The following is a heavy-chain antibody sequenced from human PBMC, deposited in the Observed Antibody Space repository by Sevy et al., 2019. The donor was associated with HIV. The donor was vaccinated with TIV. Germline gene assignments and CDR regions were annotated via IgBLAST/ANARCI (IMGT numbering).Heavy chain of an antibody. Sequence: GGSLRISCAASGFTFSSHSMNWVRQTPGKGLEWISYISGTGNTIYYADSVKGRFTISRDNAKNSLYLQLKSLRDEDTAIYCCARVPPYYDSNVSDFWGQGSLVTVSS. CDR1: GFTFSSHS. CDR2: ISGTGNTI. J-gene: IGHJ4*02. V-gene: IGHV3-48*02. D-gene: IGHD3-22*01. CDR3: ARVPPYYDSNVSDF.